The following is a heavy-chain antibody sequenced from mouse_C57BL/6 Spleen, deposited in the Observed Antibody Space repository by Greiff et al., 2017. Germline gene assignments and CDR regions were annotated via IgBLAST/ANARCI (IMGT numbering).Heavy chain of an antibody. D-gene: IGHD1-1*01. Sequence: EVQLVESGGGLVQPGGSMKLSCVASGFTFSNYWMNWVRQSPEKGLEWVAQIRLKSDNYATHYAESVKGRFTISRDDSKSSVYLQMNNVRAEDTGIYYCTGGSGDYWGQGTTLTVSS. CDR1: GFTFSNYW. CDR3: TGGSGDY. CDR2: IRLKSDNYAT. J-gene: IGHJ2*01. V-gene: IGHV6-3*01.